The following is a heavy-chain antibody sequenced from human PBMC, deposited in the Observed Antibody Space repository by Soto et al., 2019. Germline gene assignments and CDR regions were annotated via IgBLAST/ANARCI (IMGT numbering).Heavy chain of an antibody. CDR2: ISYDGSNK. CDR3: AIAGLITIFGVVNY. V-gene: IGHV3-30-3*01. CDR1: GFTFSSYA. J-gene: IGHJ4*02. Sequence: PVGSLRLSCAASGFTFSSYAMHWVRQAPGKGLEWVAVISYDGSNKYYADSVKGRFTISRDNSKNTLYLQMNSLRAEDTAVYYCAIAGLITIFGVVNYWGQGTLVTV. D-gene: IGHD3-3*01.